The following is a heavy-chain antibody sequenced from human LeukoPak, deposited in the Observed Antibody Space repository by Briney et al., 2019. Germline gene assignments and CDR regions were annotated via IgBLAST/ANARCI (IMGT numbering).Heavy chain of an antibody. D-gene: IGHD3-16*01. J-gene: IGHJ4*02. CDR2: ISYHVNQK. CDR3: PNPAWTWGAALGY. V-gene: IGHV3-30*18. CDR1: GFTFNKYG. Sequence: GRSLRLSCVASGFTFNKYGMHWVRQAPGKVLEWVGVISYHVNQKNYGGSVQGRFIVPRDNSNNTLYLEVNSLRPEDTAVYYGPNPAWTWGAALGYWGQGTLVTVSS.